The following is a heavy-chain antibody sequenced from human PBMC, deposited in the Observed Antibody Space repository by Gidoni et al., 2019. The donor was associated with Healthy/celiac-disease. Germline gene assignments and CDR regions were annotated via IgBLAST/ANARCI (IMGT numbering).Heavy chain of an antibody. CDR3: ARVVSGATGFDY. V-gene: IGHV3-11*06. CDR1: GSTFSDYY. D-gene: IGHD1-26*01. J-gene: IGHJ4*02. CDR2: ISSSSSYT. Sequence: QVQLVESGGGLVKPGGSLRLSCEASGSTFSDYYMSWIRQAPGKGLEWVSYISSSSSYTNYADSVKGRFTISRDNAKNSLYLQMNSLRAEDTAVYYCARVVSGATGFDYWGQGTLVTVSS.